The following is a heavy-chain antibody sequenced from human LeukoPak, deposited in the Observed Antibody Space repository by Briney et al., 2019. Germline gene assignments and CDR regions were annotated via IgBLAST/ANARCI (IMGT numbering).Heavy chain of an antibody. D-gene: IGHD3-22*01. Sequence: PGGSPRLSCAASGFTFSSYAMSWVRQAPGKGLEWVGFIRDKVSGGTTEYVASVRGRFTISRDDSRSIAYLQMTRLKTEDTAVYYCTINYYNGSLYEDYWGQGTLVTVSS. J-gene: IGHJ4*02. V-gene: IGHV3-49*04. CDR3: TINYYNGSLYEDY. CDR1: GFTFSSYA. CDR2: IRDKVSGGTT.